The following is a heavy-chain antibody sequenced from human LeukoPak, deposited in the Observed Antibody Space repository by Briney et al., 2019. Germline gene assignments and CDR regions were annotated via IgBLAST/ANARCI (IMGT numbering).Heavy chain of an antibody. CDR1: GYSISSGYY. D-gene: IGHD1-1*01. CDR3: ARDRLDAFYYYYMDV. CDR2: IYHSGST. J-gene: IGHJ6*03. V-gene: IGHV4-38-2*02. Sequence: SETLSLTCAVSGYSISSGYYWGWIRPPPGKGLEWIGSIYHSGSTYYNPSLKSRVTISVDTSKNQFSLKLSSVTAADTAVYCCARDRLDAFYYYYMDVWGKGTTVTVSS.